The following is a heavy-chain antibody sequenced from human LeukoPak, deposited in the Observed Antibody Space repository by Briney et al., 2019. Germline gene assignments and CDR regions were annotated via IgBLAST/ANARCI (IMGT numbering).Heavy chain of an antibody. J-gene: IGHJ4*02. D-gene: IGHD3-10*01. CDR1: GYTFTIYG. V-gene: IGHV1-18*01. CDR3: ARDGNRRTTYYYGSGSDY. Sequence: WASVKVSCKTSGYTFTIYGLSWVRQAPGQGLEWMGWISGYNGNTKYAQKFQGRGTMTTDTSTSASYMELRSLRSDDTAVYYCARDGNRRTTYYYGSGSDYWGQGTLVTVSS. CDR2: ISGYNGNT.